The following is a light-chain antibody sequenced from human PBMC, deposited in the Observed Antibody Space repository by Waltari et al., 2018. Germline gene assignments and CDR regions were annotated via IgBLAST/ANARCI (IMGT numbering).Light chain of an antibody. Sequence: DIQLTKSPSFLSASVGDRVTITCRASQGTNNYFAWYQQKPGKAPNLLIYGTSTLQSGVASRFSGSQSGTEVTLTFSSLQPEDGATYDGQKFKSVLFTLGQGTRLDIK. CDR1: QGTNNY. CDR2: GTS. CDR3: QKFKSVLFT. V-gene: IGKV1-9*01. J-gene: IGKJ5*01.